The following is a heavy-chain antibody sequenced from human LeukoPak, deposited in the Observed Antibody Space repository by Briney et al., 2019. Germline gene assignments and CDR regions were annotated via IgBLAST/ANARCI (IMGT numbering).Heavy chain of an antibody. CDR2: IYHSGST. D-gene: IGHD6-19*01. J-gene: IGHJ4*02. Sequence: SETLSLTCTVSGGSISSGGYYWSWIRQPPGKGLEWIGYIYHSGSTYYNPSLKSRVTISVGRSKNQFSLKLSSVTAADTAVYYCARSSGWFPPVGYWGQGTLVTVSS. V-gene: IGHV4-30-2*01. CDR3: ARSSGWFPPVGY. CDR1: GGSISSGGYY.